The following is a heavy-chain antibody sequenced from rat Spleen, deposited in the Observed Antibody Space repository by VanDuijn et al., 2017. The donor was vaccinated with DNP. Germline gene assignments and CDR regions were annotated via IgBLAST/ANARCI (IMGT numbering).Heavy chain of an antibody. D-gene: IGHD1-11*01. CDR2: IWPNGNT. Sequence: QVQLRESGPGLVKPSLTLSLTCTVSGFSLSSYGVIWVRQPPGKGLEWMGVIWPNGNTNYNSALKSRLSFSRDTSKSQVFLKMNSLQTDDTGTYYCTRDLRADYFDYWGQGVMVTVSS. CDR1: GFSLSSYG. J-gene: IGHJ2*01. V-gene: IGHV2-13*01. CDR3: TRDLRADYFDY.